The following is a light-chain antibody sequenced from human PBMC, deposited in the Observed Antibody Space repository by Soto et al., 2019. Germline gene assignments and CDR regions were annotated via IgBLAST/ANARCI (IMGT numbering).Light chain of an antibody. J-gene: IGKJ1*01. CDR3: QQYGSSRT. V-gene: IGKV3-20*01. CDR2: GAS. CDR1: HSVSSN. Sequence: VMTQSPVILSVSPGERATLSCRASHSVSSNLAWYQQKPGQAPRLLIYGASSRATGIPDRFSGSGSGTDFTLTISRLEPEDFAVYYCQQYGSSRTFGQGTKVDIK.